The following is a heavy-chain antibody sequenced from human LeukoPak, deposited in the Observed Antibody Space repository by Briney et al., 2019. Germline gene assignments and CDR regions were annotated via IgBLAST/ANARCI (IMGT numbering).Heavy chain of an antibody. CDR1: GGTFSSYA. V-gene: IGHV1-69*06. J-gene: IGHJ4*02. D-gene: IGHD3-10*01. CDR2: IIPIFGTA. CDR3: ASPRGDYGSGSYYPYYFDY. Sequence: GASVKVSCKASGGTFSSYAISWVRQAPGQGLEWMGGIIPIFGTANYAQKFQGRVTITADKSTSTAYMELSSLRSEDTAVYYCASPRGDYGSGSYYPYYFDYWGQGTLVTVSS.